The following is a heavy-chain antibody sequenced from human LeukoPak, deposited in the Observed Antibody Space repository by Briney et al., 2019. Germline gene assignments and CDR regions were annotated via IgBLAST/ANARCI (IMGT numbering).Heavy chain of an antibody. J-gene: IGHJ4*02. CDR1: GYTFTTHD. Sequence: ASVKVSCKASGYTFTTHDINWVRQATGPGLEWLGWMSHNSGDTGYAQKFQGRVTMTSDSSISTAYMELSSLRSEDTAIYYCVRTPPNWGFDYWGQGTLVTVSS. V-gene: IGHV1-8*01. CDR3: VRTPPNWGFDY. CDR2: MSHNSGDT. D-gene: IGHD7-27*01.